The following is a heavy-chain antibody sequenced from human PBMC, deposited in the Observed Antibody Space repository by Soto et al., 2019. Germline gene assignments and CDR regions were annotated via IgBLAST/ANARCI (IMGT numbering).Heavy chain of an antibody. Sequence: LVNVYCKTVGYTFTVYGVSCRRQAHGQGLEWMGWISAYNGNTNYAQKLQGRVTMTTDTSTSTAYMELRSLRSDDTALYYCARDLSGSGKSGLEPWVQGTLVTVSS. D-gene: IGHD3-10*01. CDR1: GYTFTVYG. V-gene: IGHV1-18*01. CDR3: ARDLSGSGKSGLEP. J-gene: IGHJ5*02. CDR2: ISAYNGNT.